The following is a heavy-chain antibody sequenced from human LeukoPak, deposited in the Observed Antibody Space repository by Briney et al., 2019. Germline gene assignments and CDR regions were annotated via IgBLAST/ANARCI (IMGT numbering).Heavy chain of an antibody. J-gene: IGHJ6*02. D-gene: IGHD2-2*01. CDR2: IIGDGSGT. CDR1: GFPFSSYW. Sequence: GGSLRLSSAVSGFPFSSYWMHWVRYGPGRGLVWVSRIIGDGSGTNYADSVKGRFTISRDNAKNTLYLQMNSLRAEDTAVYYCARGRSTNFLDVWGQGTTVTVSS. CDR3: ARGRSTNFLDV. V-gene: IGHV3-74*01.